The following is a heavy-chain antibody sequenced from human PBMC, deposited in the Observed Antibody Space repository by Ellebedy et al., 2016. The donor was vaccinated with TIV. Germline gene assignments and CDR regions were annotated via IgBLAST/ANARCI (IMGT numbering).Heavy chain of an antibody. V-gene: IGHV5-51*01. CDR3: ASRGYTYGYYLDY. CDR1: GYTLTTYA. Sequence: GGSLRLXXKASGYTLTTYAIAWVRQMPGKGLEWMGIIYPADSDTIYSPSFQGQVTISVDKSINTAYLQWNSLKASDTAMYYCASRGYTYGYYLDYWGQGTLVTVSS. D-gene: IGHD5-18*01. CDR2: IYPADSDT. J-gene: IGHJ4*02.